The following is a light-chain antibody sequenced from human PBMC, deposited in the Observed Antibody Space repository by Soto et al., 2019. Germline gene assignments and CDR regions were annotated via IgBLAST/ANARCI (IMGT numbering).Light chain of an antibody. CDR2: GAS. J-gene: IGKJ4*01. CDR3: QQYGSTPLT. Sequence: EIVLTQSPGTLSLSPGGRATLSCRASQSVSRNYVAWYQQKPGQSPRLLIYGASNRASGIPDRFSGSASGADFTRSIARLEPEDFAMYYCQQYGSTPLTFGGGNKVEIK. CDR1: QSVSRNY. V-gene: IGKV3-20*01.